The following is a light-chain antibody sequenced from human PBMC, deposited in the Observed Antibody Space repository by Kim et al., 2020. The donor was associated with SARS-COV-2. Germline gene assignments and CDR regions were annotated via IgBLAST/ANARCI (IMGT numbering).Light chain of an antibody. Sequence: QSALAQPASVSGSPGQSITISCTGSSRDVGGYDYVSWYQQHPGKAPKAIIYDVSNRPSGVSNRFSGSKSGNTASLTISGLQAEDEADYYCSSYTSTRTRVFGGGTRLTVL. CDR1: SRDVGGYDY. J-gene: IGLJ2*01. CDR2: DVS. CDR3: SSYTSTRTRV. V-gene: IGLV2-14*03.